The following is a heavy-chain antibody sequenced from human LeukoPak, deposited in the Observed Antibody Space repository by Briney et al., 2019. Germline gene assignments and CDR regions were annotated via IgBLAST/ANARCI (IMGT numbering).Heavy chain of an antibody. J-gene: IGHJ4*02. CDR1: GFTFADYA. Sequence: PGRSLRLSCAASGFTFADYAMHWVRQAPGKGLEWVSGISWSSVTIGYADSVKGRFTISRDDVKNSLYLQMNSLRAEDTALYYCGRALQDYYYDTTGYYGLGYWGQGTLVTVSS. V-gene: IGHV3-9*01. CDR2: ISWSSVTI. CDR3: GRALQDYYYDTTGYYGLGY. D-gene: IGHD3-22*01.